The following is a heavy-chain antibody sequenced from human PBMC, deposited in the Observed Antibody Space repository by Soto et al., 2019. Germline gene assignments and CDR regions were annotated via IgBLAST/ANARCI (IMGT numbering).Heavy chain of an antibody. V-gene: IGHV4-31*03. CDR2: IYHSGST. J-gene: IGHJ4*02. CDR3: ARMSGTYYVPDY. CDR1: NASITSSGYY. Sequence: QVQLQESGPRLVEASQTLSLTCTVSNASITSSGYYWSWVRQPPGKRLEWIGYIYHSGSTFYSPSLQSRLTMSVDTSKNQFSLTLSSVTAADTAVYHCARMSGTYYVPDYWGQGTLVTVSS. D-gene: IGHD1-26*01.